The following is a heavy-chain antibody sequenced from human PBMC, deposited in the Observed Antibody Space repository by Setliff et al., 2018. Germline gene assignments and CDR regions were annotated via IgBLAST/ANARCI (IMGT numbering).Heavy chain of an antibody. CDR2: IYYSGST. CDR1: GDSINDYY. Sequence: PSETLSLTCTVSGDSINDYYWSWIRQSPGKGLECIGYIYYSGSTNYKPSLKSRVTISVDTSKNQFSLSLTSVTAEDTAVYYCARMSGFQYIDVWDKGATVTVSS. CDR3: ARMSGFQYIDV. V-gene: IGHV4-59*08. D-gene: IGHD3-3*01. J-gene: IGHJ6*03.